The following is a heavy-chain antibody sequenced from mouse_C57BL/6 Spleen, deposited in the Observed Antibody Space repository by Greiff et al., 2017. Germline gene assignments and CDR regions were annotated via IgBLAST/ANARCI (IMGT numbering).Heavy chain of an antibody. Sequence: QVQLKQPGAELVRPGSSVKLSCKASGYTFTSYWMHWVKQRPIQGLEWIGNIDPSDSETHYNQKFKDKATLTVDKSSSTAYMQLSSLTSEDSAVYYCARSPSHYYGSSYWYFDVWGTGTTVTVSS. D-gene: IGHD1-1*01. CDR3: ARSPSHYYGSSYWYFDV. CDR1: GYTFTSYW. V-gene: IGHV1-52*01. J-gene: IGHJ1*03. CDR2: IDPSDSET.